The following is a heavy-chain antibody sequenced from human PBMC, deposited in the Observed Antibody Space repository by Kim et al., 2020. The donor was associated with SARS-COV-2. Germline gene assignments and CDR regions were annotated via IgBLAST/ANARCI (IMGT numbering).Heavy chain of an antibody. CDR1: GFTFDDYA. CDR3: AKDAWLDIAVAGTPQFDY. D-gene: IGHD6-19*01. Sequence: GGSLRLSCAASGFTFDDYAMHWVRQAPGKGLEWVSGISWNSGSIGYADSVKGRFTISRDNAKNSLYLQMNSLRAEDTALYYCAKDAWLDIAVAGTPQFDYWGQGTLVTVSS. J-gene: IGHJ4*02. V-gene: IGHV3-9*01. CDR2: ISWNSGSI.